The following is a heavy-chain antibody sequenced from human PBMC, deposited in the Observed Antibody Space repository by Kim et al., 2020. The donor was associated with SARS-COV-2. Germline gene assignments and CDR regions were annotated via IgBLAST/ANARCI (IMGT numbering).Heavy chain of an antibody. CDR1: GFTFSNAW. CDR3: TTGLGYCSGGSCSTYYLDY. CDR2: IKSKTDGGTT. Sequence: GGSLRLSCAASGFTFSNAWMSWVRQAPGKGLEWVGRIKSKTDGGTTDYAAPVKGRFTISRDDSKSTLYLQMNSLKTEDTAVYYCTTGLGYCSGGSCSTYYLDYWGQGTLVTVSS. D-gene: IGHD2-15*01. V-gene: IGHV3-15*01. J-gene: IGHJ4*02.